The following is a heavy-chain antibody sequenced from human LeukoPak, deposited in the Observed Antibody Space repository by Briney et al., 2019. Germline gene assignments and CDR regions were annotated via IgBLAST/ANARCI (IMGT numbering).Heavy chain of an antibody. CDR2: INPNSGDT. Sequence: ASVKVSCKASGYTFTGYYMHWVRQAPGQGLEWMGWINPNSGDTNYAQKFQGRVTMTEDTSTDTAYMELSSLRSEDTAVYYCATWVVVTAIRNWFDPWGQGTLVTVSS. V-gene: IGHV1-2*02. J-gene: IGHJ5*02. CDR1: GYTFTGYY. CDR3: ATWVVVTAIRNWFDP. D-gene: IGHD2-21*02.